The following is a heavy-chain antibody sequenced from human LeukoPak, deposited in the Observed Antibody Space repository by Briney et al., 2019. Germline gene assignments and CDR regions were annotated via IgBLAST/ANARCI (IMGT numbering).Heavy chain of an antibody. CDR3: ARDLDIRVGYLFDY. CDR2: INHSGNT. CDR1: GGSFSGYY. Sequence: SETLSLTCDVYGGSFSGYYWSWIRQPPGKGLEWIGEINHSGNTNHNPSLKSRVTISVDTSKNQFSLRLSSVTAADTAVYYCARDLDIRVGYLFDYWGQGTLVTVSS. D-gene: IGHD2-2*03. J-gene: IGHJ4*02. V-gene: IGHV4-34*01.